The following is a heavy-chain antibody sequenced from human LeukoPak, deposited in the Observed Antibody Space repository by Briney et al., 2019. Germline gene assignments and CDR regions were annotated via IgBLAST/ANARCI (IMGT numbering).Heavy chain of an antibody. CDR2: IYYSGST. V-gene: IGHV4-59*08. CDR3: ARRDRGLLGEAFDI. J-gene: IGHJ3*02. CDR1: GGSISSYY. Sequence: SETLSLTCTVSGGSISSYYWSWLRQPPGKGLEWIGYIYYSGSTNYNPSLKSRVTISVDTSKNQFSLKLSSVTAADTAVYYCARRDRGLLGEAFDIWGQGTMVTVSS. D-gene: IGHD1-26*01.